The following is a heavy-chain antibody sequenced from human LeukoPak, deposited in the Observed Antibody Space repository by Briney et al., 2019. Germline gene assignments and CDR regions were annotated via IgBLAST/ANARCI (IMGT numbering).Heavy chain of an antibody. Sequence: PGRSLRLSCAASGFTFSSYGMHWVRQAPGKGLEWVAVIWYDRSNKYYADSVKGRFTISRDNSKNTLYLQMNSLRAEDTAVYYCAKGRGPAAVDYWGQGTLVTVSS. V-gene: IGHV3-33*06. J-gene: IGHJ4*02. CDR2: IWYDRSNK. CDR3: AKGRGPAAVDY. D-gene: IGHD2-2*01. CDR1: GFTFSSYG.